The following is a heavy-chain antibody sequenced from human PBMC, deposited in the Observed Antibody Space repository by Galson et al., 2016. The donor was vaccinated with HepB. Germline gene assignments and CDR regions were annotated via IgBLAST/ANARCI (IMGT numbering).Heavy chain of an antibody. CDR3: ARGSSSGFLTWFDP. J-gene: IGHJ5*02. CDR1: GYTFTSYG. Sequence: SVKVSCKASGYTFTSYGISWVRQAPGQGLEWMGWISAYNGNTNYAQKFQGRVTMTTDTSTSTAYMELRSLRADDTAVYYCARGSSSGFLTWFDPWGQGTMVTVSS. CDR2: ISAYNGNT. D-gene: IGHD3-22*01. V-gene: IGHV1-18*01.